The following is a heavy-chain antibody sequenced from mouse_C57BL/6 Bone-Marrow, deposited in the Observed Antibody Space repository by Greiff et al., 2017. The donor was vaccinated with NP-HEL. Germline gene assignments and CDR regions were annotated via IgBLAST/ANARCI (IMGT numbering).Heavy chain of an antibody. V-gene: IGHV2-2*01. J-gene: IGHJ4*01. CDR1: GFSLTSYG. CDR2: IWSGGST. CDR3: ARKDNWDGYAMDY. Sequence: VQLQQSGPGLVQPSQSLSITCTVSGFSLTSYGVHWVRQSPGKGLEWLGVIWSGGSTDYNAAFISRLSISKDNSKSQVFFKMNSLQADDTAIYYCARKDNWDGYAMDYWGQGTSVTVSS. D-gene: IGHD4-1*01.